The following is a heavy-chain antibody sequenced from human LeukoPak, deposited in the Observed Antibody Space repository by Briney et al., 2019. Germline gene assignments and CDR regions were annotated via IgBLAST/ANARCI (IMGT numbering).Heavy chain of an antibody. J-gene: IGHJ3*02. CDR3: ARVYYYDSRRIDI. V-gene: IGHV4-39*07. CDR1: GGSISGSSYY. Sequence: SEILSLTCTVSGGSISGSSYYWGWIRQPPGKGLEWIGSIYYSGSTNYNPSLKSRVTISIDTSENQFSLKLSSVTAADTAVYYCARVYYYDSRRIDIWGQGTMVTVSS. D-gene: IGHD3-22*01. CDR2: IYYSGST.